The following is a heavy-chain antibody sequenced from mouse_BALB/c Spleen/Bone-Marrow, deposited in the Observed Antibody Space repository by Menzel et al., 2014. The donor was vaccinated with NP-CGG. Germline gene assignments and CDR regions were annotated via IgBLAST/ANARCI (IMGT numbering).Heavy chain of an antibody. CDR3: ARYYYGTRYYFDY. V-gene: IGHV14-3*02. CDR2: IDPANGNT. D-gene: IGHD1-1*01. Sequence: EVQRVESGAELVKPGASVKLSCTASGFNIKDTYMHWVKQRPEQGLEWIGRIDPANGNTKYDPKFQGKATITADTSPNTAYLQLNSLTSEDTAVYYCARYYYGTRYYFDYWGQGTTLTVSS. J-gene: IGHJ2*01. CDR1: GFNIKDTY.